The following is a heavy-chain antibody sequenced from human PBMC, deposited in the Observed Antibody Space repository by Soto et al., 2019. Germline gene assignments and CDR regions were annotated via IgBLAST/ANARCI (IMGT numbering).Heavy chain of an antibody. CDR2: IYSGGST. CDR3: ARAIRPPRLKYYYDSRGYYTGIQH. V-gene: IGHV3-66*01. CDR1: GFTFSRYG. Sequence: PGGSLRLSCAASGFTFSRYGMNWVRQAPGKGLEWVSVIYSGGSTYYADSVKGRFTISRDNSKNTLYLQMNSLRAEDTAVYYCARAIRPPRLKYYYDSRGYYTGIQHRGQGTLVTVSS. D-gene: IGHD3-22*01. J-gene: IGHJ1*01.